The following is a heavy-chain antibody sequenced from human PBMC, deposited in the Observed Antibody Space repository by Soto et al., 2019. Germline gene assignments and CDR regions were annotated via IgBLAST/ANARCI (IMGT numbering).Heavy chain of an antibody. CDR2: IWYDGSNK. CDR3: AVGYCSGGSCYNFDY. CDR1: GFTFSSYG. V-gene: IGHV3-33*01. J-gene: IGHJ4*02. Sequence: QVQLVESGGGVVQPGRSLRLSCAASGFTFSSYGMQWVRQAPGKGLEWVAVIWYDGSNKYYADSVKGRFTISRDNSKNTLYLQMNSLRAEDTAVYYGAVGYCSGGSCYNFDYWGQGTLVTVSS. D-gene: IGHD2-15*01.